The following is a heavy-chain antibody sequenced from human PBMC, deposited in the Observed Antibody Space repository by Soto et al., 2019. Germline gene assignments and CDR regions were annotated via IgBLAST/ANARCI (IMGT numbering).Heavy chain of an antibody. J-gene: IGHJ4*02. V-gene: IGHV1-18*01. CDR3: ARDTSRGEYDF. D-gene: IGHD3-10*01. CDR2: INVYNGNT. Sequence: QVQLVQSGAEVKKPGASVKVSCKASGYTFTSYGISWVRQAPGQGLEWMGWINVYNGNTNYAQKLQGRVTMTTDTTTSTAYLDLRSLRSVDTGVYFCARDTSRGEYDFWGQGTLVTVSS. CDR1: GYTFTSYG.